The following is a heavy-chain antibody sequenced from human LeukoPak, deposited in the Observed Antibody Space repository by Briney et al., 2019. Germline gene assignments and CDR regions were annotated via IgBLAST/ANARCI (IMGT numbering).Heavy chain of an antibody. V-gene: IGHV4-59*01. CDR1: GGSFSGYY. CDR2: IYYSGST. D-gene: IGHD1-26*01. Sequence: SETLSLTCAVYGGSFSGYYWSWIRQPPGKGLEWIGYIYYSGSTNYNPSLKCRVTISVDTSKNQFSLKLSSVTAADTAVYYCAREGSYVGAFDIWGQGTMVTVSS. CDR3: AREGSYVGAFDI. J-gene: IGHJ3*02.